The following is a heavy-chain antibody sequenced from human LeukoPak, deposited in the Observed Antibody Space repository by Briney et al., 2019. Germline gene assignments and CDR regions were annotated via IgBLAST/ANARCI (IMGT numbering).Heavy chain of an antibody. J-gene: IGHJ6*02. Sequence: GGSLRLSCAASGFTFDDYAMHWVRQAPGKGLEWVSGISWNSGSIGYADSVKGRFTISRDNAKNSLYLQMNSLRAEDTAVYYCAKDKGWGYSAYDCYGMDVWGQGTTVTVSS. D-gene: IGHD1-26*01. CDR1: GFTFDDYA. CDR3: AKDKGWGYSAYDCYGMDV. V-gene: IGHV3-9*01. CDR2: ISWNSGSI.